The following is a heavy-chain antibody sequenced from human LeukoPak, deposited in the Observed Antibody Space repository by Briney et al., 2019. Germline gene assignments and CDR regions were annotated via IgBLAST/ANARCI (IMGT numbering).Heavy chain of an antibody. J-gene: IGHJ4*02. V-gene: IGHV4-31*03. D-gene: IGHD3-16*01. CDR1: GGSISSGSYY. CDR2: IYYSGST. Sequence: SETLSLTCTVSGGSISSGSYYWSWIRQHPGKGLEWIGYIYYSGSTYYNPSLKSRVTISVDTSKNQFSLKLSSVTAADTAVYYCARGTDYERFDYWGQGTLVTVSS. CDR3: ARGTDYERFDY.